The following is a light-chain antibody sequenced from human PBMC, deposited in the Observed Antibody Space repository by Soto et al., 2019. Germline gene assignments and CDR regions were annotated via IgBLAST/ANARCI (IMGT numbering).Light chain of an antibody. Sequence: QLVLTQPPSASASLGASVKLTCTLSSGHSSYAIAWHQQQPEKGPRYLMKLNSDGSHSKGDGIPDRFSGSSSGTERYLTISSLQSEDEADYYCQTWGTGIHWVFGGGTKLTVL. CDR1: SGHSSYA. CDR3: QTWGTGIHWV. CDR2: LNSDGSH. V-gene: IGLV4-69*01. J-gene: IGLJ3*02.